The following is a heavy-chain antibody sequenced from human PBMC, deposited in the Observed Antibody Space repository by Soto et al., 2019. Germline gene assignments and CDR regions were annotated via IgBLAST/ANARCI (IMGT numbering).Heavy chain of an antibody. V-gene: IGHV4-59*03. CDR1: GDAISNFC. CDR3: ARGTRALIPYFFAY. D-gene: IGHD3-10*01. Sequence: PSETLSLTCSVSGDAISNFCWSWIRQTPGRGLEWIGCVHESGSTDYNPSLKGRVTISLHTSKSQFSLSLRSATAADTATYYCARGTRALIPYFFAYWGQGTPVTVSS. CDR2: VHESGST. J-gene: IGHJ4*02.